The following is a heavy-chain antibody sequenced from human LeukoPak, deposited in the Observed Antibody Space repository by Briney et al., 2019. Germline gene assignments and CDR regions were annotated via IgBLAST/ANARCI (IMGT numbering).Heavy chain of an antibody. CDR3: AREDPQTTVPEGMDV. Sequence: SETLSLTCTVSGGSISHYYWSWIRQSPGKGLEWIGYIYYSGTTNYNPSLKSRVTISVDTSTNQFSLQLRSVTAADTAVYYCAREDPQTTVPEGMDVWGQGTTVIVSS. D-gene: IGHD4-17*01. J-gene: IGHJ6*02. V-gene: IGHV4-59*01. CDR1: GGSISHYY. CDR2: IYYSGTT.